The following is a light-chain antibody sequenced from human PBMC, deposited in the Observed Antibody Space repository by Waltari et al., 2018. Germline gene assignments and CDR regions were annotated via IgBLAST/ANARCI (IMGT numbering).Light chain of an antibody. CDR2: RAS. CDR1: QGISNW. Sequence: DIQMTQSPSSLSASVGDRVTITCRAIQGISNWLAWYQQKPGKAPKLLIYRASNLETGVPSRFSGSGSGTDFTLTISSLQPEDIATYYCQQHDNSPFTFGPGTKLDIK. V-gene: IGKV1-33*01. J-gene: IGKJ3*01. CDR3: QQHDNSPFT.